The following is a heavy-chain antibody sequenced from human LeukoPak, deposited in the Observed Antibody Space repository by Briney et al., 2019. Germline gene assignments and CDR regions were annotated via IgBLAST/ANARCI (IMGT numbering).Heavy chain of an antibody. CDR3: ARVGALSSSWLLY. D-gene: IGHD6-13*01. CDR1: GFTFGSYG. V-gene: IGHV3-23*01. Sequence: GGSLRLSCAASGFTFGSYGMSWVRQAPGKGLEWVSGISPSGGITYYTDSVKGRFTISRDNSKNTVSLQMNSLRAEDTAVDFCARVGALSSSWLLYWGQGTLVTVSS. J-gene: IGHJ4*02. CDR2: ISPSGGIT.